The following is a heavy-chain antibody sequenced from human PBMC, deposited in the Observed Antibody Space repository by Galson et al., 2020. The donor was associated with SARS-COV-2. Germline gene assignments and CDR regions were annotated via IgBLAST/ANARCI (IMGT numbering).Heavy chain of an antibody. J-gene: IGHJ6*03. CDR3: ARGAEERRIIVVVPYYYSYMDV. D-gene: IGHD2-15*01. CDR2: INHSGST. V-gene: IGHV4-34*01. CDR1: GGSFSGYY. Sequence: SETLSLTCAVYGGSFSGYYWSWIRQPPGKGLEWIGEINHSGSTNYNPSLKSRVTISVDTSKNQFSLSLSSVTAADTAVYYCARGAEERRIIVVVPYYYSYMDVWGSGTTVTVSS.